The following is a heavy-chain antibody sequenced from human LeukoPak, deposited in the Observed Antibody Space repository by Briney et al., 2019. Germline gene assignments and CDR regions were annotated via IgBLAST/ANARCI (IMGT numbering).Heavy chain of an antibody. Sequence: PSETLSLTCTVSGGSISSYYWSWIRQPPGKGLEWIGYIYYSGSTNYNPSLKSRVTISVDTSKNQFSLKLSSVTAADTAVYYCARGSIYYGSESYQAHFDYWGQGTLVTVSS. V-gene: IGHV4-59*01. CDR2: IYYSGST. J-gene: IGHJ4*02. CDR3: ARGSIYYGSESYQAHFDY. D-gene: IGHD3-10*01. CDR1: GGSISSYY.